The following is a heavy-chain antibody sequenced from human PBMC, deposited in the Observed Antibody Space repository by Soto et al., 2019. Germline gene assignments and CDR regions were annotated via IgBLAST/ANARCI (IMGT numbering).Heavy chain of an antibody. CDR2: IYYSGST. CDR1: GGAISSGDYY. V-gene: IGHV4-30-4*01. J-gene: IGHJ4*02. CDR3: ARDYDSSGYYYY. Sequence: SETRSLTCTVSGGAISSGDYYWIWIRQPPGKVLDWIGYIYYSGSTYYNPSLKSRVTISVDTSKNQFSLKLSSVTAADTAVYYCARDYDSSGYYYYWGQGTLVTVSS. D-gene: IGHD3-22*01.